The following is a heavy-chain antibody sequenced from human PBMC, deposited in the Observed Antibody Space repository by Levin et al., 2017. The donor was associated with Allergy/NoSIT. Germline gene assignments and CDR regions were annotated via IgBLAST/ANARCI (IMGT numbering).Heavy chain of an antibody. Sequence: ASVKVSCAASGFTFSTYTLTWVRQAPGKGLEWVSCISSGSDYIYYADSLRGRFTISRDNAKNSLYLQMNSLRGDDTAIYYCARVGGGDYYYYYLDVWGKGTTVTVSS. D-gene: IGHD3-16*01. CDR2: ISSGSDYI. CDR1: GFTFSTYT. J-gene: IGHJ6*03. CDR3: ARVGGGDYYYYYLDV. V-gene: IGHV3-21*01.